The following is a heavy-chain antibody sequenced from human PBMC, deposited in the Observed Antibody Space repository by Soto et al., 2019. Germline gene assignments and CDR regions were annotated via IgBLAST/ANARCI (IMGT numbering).Heavy chain of an antibody. CDR1: GGSISSGGYY. D-gene: IGHD4-17*01. Sequence: PSETLSLTCTVSGGSISSGGYYWSWIRPHPGKGLEWIGYIYYSGSTYYNPSLKSRVTISVDTSKNQFSLKLSSVTAADTAVYYCARGEHYGGAFDIWGQGTMVTVSS. V-gene: IGHV4-31*03. CDR2: IYYSGST. CDR3: ARGEHYGGAFDI. J-gene: IGHJ3*02.